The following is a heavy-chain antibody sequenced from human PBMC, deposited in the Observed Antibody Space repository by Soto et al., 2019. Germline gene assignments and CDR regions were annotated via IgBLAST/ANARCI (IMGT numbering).Heavy chain of an antibody. CDR1: RGSLGNCF. V-gene: IGHV1-69*06. Sequence: GTPVEVCCEACRGSLGNCFLTSVRHAPGQGLELMGAIMSIFGTADYAQKFHDRVTITADKSTGTVYMELSSLRYEDTAVYYCARVEYCSGFTGPDQTERCWHPWGQAPLVTVS. D-gene: IGHD2-15*01. J-gene: IGHJ5*02. CDR3: ARVEYCSGFTGPDQTERCWHP. CDR2: IMSIFGTA.